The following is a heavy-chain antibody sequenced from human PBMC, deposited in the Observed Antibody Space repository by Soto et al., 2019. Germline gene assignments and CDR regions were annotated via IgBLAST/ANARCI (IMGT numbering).Heavy chain of an antibody. D-gene: IGHD1-26*01. CDR2: IIGGSGNT. V-gene: IGHV1-3*01. CDR1: GDTFGSNA. CDR3: ARGSGSFFPFFDS. Sequence: QVQFVQSGAEVKKPGASVKLSCKASGDTFGSNAMHWVRQAAGQRLEWMGWIIGGSGNTKYSRNFQGRVTITWDTSASTVYMELTSLRSGDTAVYFCARGSGSFFPFFDSWGQGTLVTVSS. J-gene: IGHJ4*02.